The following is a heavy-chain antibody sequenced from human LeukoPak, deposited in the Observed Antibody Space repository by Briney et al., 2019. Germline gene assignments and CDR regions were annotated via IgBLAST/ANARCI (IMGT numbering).Heavy chain of an antibody. V-gene: IGHV3-23*01. CDR3: AKGSGYSGPPD. CDR1: GFSFDGYA. CDR2: ISADGGRS. J-gene: IGHJ4*02. D-gene: IGHD5-12*01. Sequence: GGSLRLSRAASGFSFDGYALSWVRQAPGKGLEWVSTISADGGRSDYADSVKGRFTISRDNSKNTVYVQMNSLRAEDTAVYYCAKGSGYSGPPDWGQGTLVTVSA.